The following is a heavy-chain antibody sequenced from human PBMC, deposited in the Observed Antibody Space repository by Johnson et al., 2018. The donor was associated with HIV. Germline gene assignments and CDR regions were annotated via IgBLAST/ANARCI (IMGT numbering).Heavy chain of an antibody. Sequence: VQLVESGGGVVRPGGSLRLSCAASGFTFDDYGMSWVRQAPGKGLEWVSGINWNGGSTGYADSVKGRFTISRDNAKNSLYLQMNSLRAEDTALYYCARQSGDCDSVCGAAFDIWGQGTMVTVSS. D-gene: IGHD2-21*01. CDR3: ARQSGDCDSVCGAAFDI. J-gene: IGHJ3*02. CDR2: INWNGGST. CDR1: GFTFDDYG. V-gene: IGHV3-20*04.